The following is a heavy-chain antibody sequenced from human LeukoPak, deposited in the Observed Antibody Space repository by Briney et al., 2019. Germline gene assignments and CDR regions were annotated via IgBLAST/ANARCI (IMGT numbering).Heavy chain of an antibody. Sequence: GGSLRLSCAASGFSFSTSNMNWVRQAPGKGLEWVSYISGSSSTIYYVDSVKGRFTISRDNAKNSLYLQMNSLRVDDTAVYYCTREVSGWRGGAFDLWGQGTMVTVSS. CDR2: ISGSSSTI. D-gene: IGHD6-19*01. V-gene: IGHV3-48*04. CDR3: TREVSGWRGGAFDL. CDR1: GFSFSTSN. J-gene: IGHJ3*01.